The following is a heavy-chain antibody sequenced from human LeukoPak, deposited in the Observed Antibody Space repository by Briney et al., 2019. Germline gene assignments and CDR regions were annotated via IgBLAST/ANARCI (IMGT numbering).Heavy chain of an antibody. J-gene: IGHJ5*02. CDR2: IYYSGST. CDR1: GGSISSSSYY. Sequence: SETLSLTCTVSGGSISSSSYYWGWIRQPPGKGLEWIGSIYYSGSTYYNPSLKSRVTISVDTSKNQFSLKLSSVTAADTAVYYCARVGGWFDPWGQGTLVTVSS. D-gene: IGHD3-16*01. CDR3: ARVGGWFDP. V-gene: IGHV4-39*01.